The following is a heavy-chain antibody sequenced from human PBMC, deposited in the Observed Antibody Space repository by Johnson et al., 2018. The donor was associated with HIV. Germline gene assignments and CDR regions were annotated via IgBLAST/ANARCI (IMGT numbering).Heavy chain of an antibody. J-gene: IGHJ3*02. D-gene: IGHD5-12*01. CDR2: IGTAGDK. CDR3: AKDFGYPRPRDAFDI. V-gene: IGHV3-13*01. Sequence: VQLVESGGGLIQPGGSLRLSCAASGFTFSNYDMYWVRQATGKGLEWVSGIGTAGDKYYADSVKGRFTISRDNSKNTLYLQMNSLRAEDTAVYYCAKDFGYPRPRDAFDIWGQGTMVTVSS. CDR1: GFTFSNYD.